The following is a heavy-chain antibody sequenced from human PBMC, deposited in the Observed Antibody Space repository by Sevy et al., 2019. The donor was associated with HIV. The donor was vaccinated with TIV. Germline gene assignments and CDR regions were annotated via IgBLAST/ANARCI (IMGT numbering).Heavy chain of an antibody. V-gene: IGHV4-34*01. J-gene: IGHJ5*02. Sequence: SETLSLTCAVYGGSFSGYYWNWIRQPPGKGLEWIGEINHSGSTHYNLSLKSRITISVDTSKNQFSLRLNSVTAADTAVYYCARAPPVVVVPGAPSWFDPWGQGTLVTVSS. CDR2: INHSGST. CDR1: GGSFSGYY. CDR3: ARAPPVVVVPGAPSWFDP. D-gene: IGHD2-2*01.